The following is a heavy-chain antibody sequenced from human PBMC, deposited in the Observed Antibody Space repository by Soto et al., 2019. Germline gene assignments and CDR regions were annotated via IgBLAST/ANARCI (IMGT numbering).Heavy chain of an antibody. J-gene: IGHJ4*02. CDR2: IKEDGSEK. CDR3: TRGDGRDSNEHF. D-gene: IGHD4-4*01. CDR1: GFKFRSYW. Sequence: EVQLVESGGTLVQPGGSLRLSCVASGFKFRSYWMSWVRQAPGKGLEWLANIKEDGSEKYYVDSVEGRFTISRDNARNSVYLQMNSLRAEDTAIYYCTRGDGRDSNEHFWGQGTLVIVSS. V-gene: IGHV3-7*01.